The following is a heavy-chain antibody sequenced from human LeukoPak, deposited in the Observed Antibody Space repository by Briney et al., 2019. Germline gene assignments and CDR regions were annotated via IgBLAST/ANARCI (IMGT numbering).Heavy chain of an antibody. Sequence: ASVKVSCKVSGYTLTELSMHWVRQAPGKGLEWVGGFDPEDGETIYAQKFQGRVTMTEDTSTDTAYMELSSLRSEDTAVYYCATDLPITIFGVVIRAFDIWGQGTMVTVSS. CDR2: FDPEDGET. CDR1: GYTLTELS. CDR3: ATDLPITIFGVVIRAFDI. V-gene: IGHV1-24*01. D-gene: IGHD3-3*01. J-gene: IGHJ3*02.